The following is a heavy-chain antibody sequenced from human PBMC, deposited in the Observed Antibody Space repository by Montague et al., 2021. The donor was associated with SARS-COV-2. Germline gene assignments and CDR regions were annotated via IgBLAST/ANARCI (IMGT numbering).Heavy chain of an antibody. CDR2: IDYSGST. CDR1: GGSVSSGSYY. J-gene: IGHJ6*02. V-gene: IGHV4-61*01. D-gene: IGHD3-3*01. Sequence: SETLSLTCIVSGGSVSSGSYYWSWIRQPPGKGLEWIGYIDYSGSTNYNPSLKSRVTISGDTSKNQFSLKLSSVTAADMAVYYCARDPWRITIFGVVTRYGMDVWGQGTTVTVSS. CDR3: ARDPWRITIFGVVTRYGMDV.